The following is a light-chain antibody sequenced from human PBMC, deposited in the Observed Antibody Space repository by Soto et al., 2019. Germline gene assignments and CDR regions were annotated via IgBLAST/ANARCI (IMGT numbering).Light chain of an antibody. CDR2: DAS. CDR1: QSISSW. V-gene: IGKV1-5*01. Sequence: DIQMNQSPSTLSASVGYRVTITCRASQSISSWLAWYQQKPGKAPKLLIYDASSLESGVPSRFSGSGSGTEFTLTISSLQPDDFATYYCQQYNSYSPWTFGQGTKVEIK. J-gene: IGKJ1*01. CDR3: QQYNSYSPWT.